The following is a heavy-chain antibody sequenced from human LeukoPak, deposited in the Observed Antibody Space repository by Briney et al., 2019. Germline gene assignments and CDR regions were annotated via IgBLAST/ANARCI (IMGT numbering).Heavy chain of an antibody. CDR2: IKQDGSEK. V-gene: IGHV3-7*01. J-gene: IGHJ2*01. D-gene: IGHD2-15*01. Sequence: GGSLGRSCAASGFTFSINWMSWVRQAPGKGLEWVANIKQDGSEKYYVDSVKGRFTISRDNAKNSLYLQMNSLRAEDTAVYYCAREVGYFDLWGRGTLVTVAS. CDR1: GFTFSINW. CDR3: AREVGYFDL.